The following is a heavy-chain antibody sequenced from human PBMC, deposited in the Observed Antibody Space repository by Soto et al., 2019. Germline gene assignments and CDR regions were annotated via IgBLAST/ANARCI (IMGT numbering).Heavy chain of an antibody. CDR2: IYHSGST. D-gene: IGHD3-9*01. Sequence: QLQLQESGSGLVKPSQTLSLTCAVSGDSISSGGYSWSWIRQPPGKGLEWIGYIYHSGSTYYNPSLKSRVTISVDRSKKQFSRKLSSVTATDTAVDYCDRGWDLMTYWYFDLWGRGTLFTVSS. CDR1: GDSISSGGYS. V-gene: IGHV4-30-2*01. CDR3: DRGWDLMTYWYFDL. J-gene: IGHJ2*01.